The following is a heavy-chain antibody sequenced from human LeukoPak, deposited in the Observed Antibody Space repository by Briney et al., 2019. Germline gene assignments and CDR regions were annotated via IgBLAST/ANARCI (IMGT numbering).Heavy chain of an antibody. CDR3: ARCLVDCSGGSCYSGYYYMDV. CDR2: TYHSGST. CDR1: GGSISSGGYY. V-gene: IGHV4-30-2*01. D-gene: IGHD2-15*01. J-gene: IGHJ6*03. Sequence: SETLSLTCTVSGGSISSGGYYWSWIRQPPGKGLEWIGYTYHSGSTYYNPSLKSRVTISVDRSKNQFSLKLSSVTAADMAVYYCARCLVDCSGGSCYSGYYYMDVWGKGTTVTVSS.